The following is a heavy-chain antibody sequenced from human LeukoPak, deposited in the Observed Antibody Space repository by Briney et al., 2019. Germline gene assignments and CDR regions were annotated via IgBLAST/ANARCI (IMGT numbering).Heavy chain of an antibody. D-gene: IGHD4-11*01. J-gene: IGHJ4*02. CDR1: GYTFTGYY. CDR2: MNPNSGNT. CDR3: ARGGRDYSNSYYFDY. V-gene: IGHV1-8*02. Sequence: ASVKVSCKASGYTFTGYYMHWVRQATGQGLEWMGWMNPNSGNTGYAQKFQGRVTMTRNTSISTAYMELSSLRSEDTAVYYCARGGRDYSNSYYFDYWGQGTLVTVSS.